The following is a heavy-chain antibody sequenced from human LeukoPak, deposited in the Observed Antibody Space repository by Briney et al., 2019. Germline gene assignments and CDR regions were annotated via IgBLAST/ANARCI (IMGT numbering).Heavy chain of an antibody. Sequence: PSETLSLTCTVSGGSISSGGYYWSWIRQYPGKGLEWIGYIYYSGSTYYNPSLKSRVTISVDTSKNQFSLKLSSVTAADTAVYYCARDSGYSYGSRGFDPWGQGTLVTVSS. CDR2: IYYSGST. V-gene: IGHV4-31*03. J-gene: IGHJ5*02. D-gene: IGHD5-18*01. CDR3: ARDSGYSYGSRGFDP. CDR1: GGSISSGGYY.